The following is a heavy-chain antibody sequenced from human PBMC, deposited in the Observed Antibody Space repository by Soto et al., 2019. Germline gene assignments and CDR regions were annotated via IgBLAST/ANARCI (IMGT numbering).Heavy chain of an antibody. V-gene: IGHV4-4*07. CDR3: ARDSGITMVRGVISILDY. J-gene: IGHJ4*02. Sequence: SETLSLTCTVSGGSISSYYWSWIRQPAGKGLEWIGRIYTSGSTNYNPSLKSRVTMSVDTSKNQFSLKLSSVTAADTAVYYCARDSGITMVRGVISILDYWGQGTLVTVSS. D-gene: IGHD3-10*01. CDR1: GGSISSYY. CDR2: IYTSGST.